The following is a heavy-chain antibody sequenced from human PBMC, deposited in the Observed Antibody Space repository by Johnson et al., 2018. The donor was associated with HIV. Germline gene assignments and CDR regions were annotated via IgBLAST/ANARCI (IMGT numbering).Heavy chain of an antibody. J-gene: IGHJ3*02. CDR3: AREKIAAAGLDAFDI. CDR1: GFTFSSAW. V-gene: IGHV3-66*02. D-gene: IGHD6-13*01. CDR2: IHRGGST. Sequence: VQLVESGGGLVKPGGSLRLSCTASGFTFSSAWMNWVRQAPERGLEWLSVIHRGGSTAYTDSVKGRVTVSRDTSKNTVYLQMNTLRAEDTAVYYCAREKIAAAGLDAFDIWGQGTMVIVSS.